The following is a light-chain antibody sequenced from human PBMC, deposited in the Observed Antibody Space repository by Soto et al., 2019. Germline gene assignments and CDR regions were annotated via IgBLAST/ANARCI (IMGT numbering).Light chain of an antibody. CDR2: GAS. V-gene: IGKV3-20*01. Sequence: EIVLTQSPGTLSLSPGERATLSYRTSQSVRNNYLAWYQQKPGQAPRLLIYGASGRATGIPDRFSGSGSGTDFTLTISRLEPEDFAVYYCQQYGSSPYTFGQGTKLEI. J-gene: IGKJ2*01. CDR1: QSVRNNY. CDR3: QQYGSSPYT.